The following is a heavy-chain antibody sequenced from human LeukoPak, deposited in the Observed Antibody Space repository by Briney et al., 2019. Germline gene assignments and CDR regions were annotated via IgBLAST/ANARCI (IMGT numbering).Heavy chain of an antibody. Sequence: GGSLRLSCAASGFTFSNYAMHWVRQAPGKGLEWVTVISYDGSNKYYADSVKGRFTISRDNSKNTLYLQMNSLRAEDTAVYYCAKGGTYRDYFDYWGQGTLVTVSS. V-gene: IGHV3-30*04. D-gene: IGHD3-16*01. CDR3: AKGGTYRDYFDY. CDR2: ISYDGSNK. J-gene: IGHJ4*02. CDR1: GFTFSNYA.